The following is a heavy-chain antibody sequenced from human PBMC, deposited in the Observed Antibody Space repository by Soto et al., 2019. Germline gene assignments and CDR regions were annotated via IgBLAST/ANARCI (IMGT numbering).Heavy chain of an antibody. CDR2: MFYGVST. D-gene: IGHD3-3*02. Sequence: SETLSLTCSVSGSSINSSGYYWGWIRQPPGKGLEWIGSMFYGVSTYYNPSLKSRVTVSVDTSKNQFSLNLRSVTAADTAVYYCARLPSRHLVDYWGQGTLVTVSS. CDR1: GSSINSSGYY. J-gene: IGHJ4*02. V-gene: IGHV4-39*01. CDR3: ARLPSRHLVDY.